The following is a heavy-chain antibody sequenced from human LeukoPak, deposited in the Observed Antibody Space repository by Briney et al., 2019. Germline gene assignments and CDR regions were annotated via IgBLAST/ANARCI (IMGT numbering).Heavy chain of an antibody. V-gene: IGHV1-18*01. D-gene: IGHD2-2*01. CDR1: GYTFTSYG. Sequence: ASVKVSCKASGYTFTSYGISWVRQAPGQGLEGMGWISAYNGNTNYAQKLQGRVTMTTDTSTSTAYMELRSLRSDDTAVYYCARVDGIVVVPAAQFDYWGQGTLVTVSS. CDR2: ISAYNGNT. J-gene: IGHJ4*02. CDR3: ARVDGIVVVPAAQFDY.